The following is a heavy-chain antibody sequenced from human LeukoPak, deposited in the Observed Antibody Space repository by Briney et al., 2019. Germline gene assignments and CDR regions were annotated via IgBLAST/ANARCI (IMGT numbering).Heavy chain of an antibody. Sequence: GGSLRLSCAPSGFTFDDYAMHWVRQAPGKGLEWVANINQDGGQKYYVDSVKGRFTISRDNAKNSLYLEMNSLRAEDTAVYYCVRQAGTYWGQGALVTVSS. CDR2: INQDGGQK. V-gene: IGHV3-7*01. J-gene: IGHJ4*02. CDR1: GFTFDDYA. D-gene: IGHD1-1*01. CDR3: VRQAGTY.